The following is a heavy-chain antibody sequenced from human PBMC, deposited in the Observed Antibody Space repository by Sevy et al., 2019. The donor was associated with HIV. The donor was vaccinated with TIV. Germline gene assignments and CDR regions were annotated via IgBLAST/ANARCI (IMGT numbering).Heavy chain of an antibody. D-gene: IGHD3-10*01. CDR1: GFFFNTYN. V-gene: IGHV3-48*02. Sequence: GGSLRLSCATSGFFFNTYNMNWVRQAPGKGLEWVSYISSSSSTIYYADSVRGRFTISRDNAKNSLYLQMNSLRDEDTAVYYCARDFRYYYGSGSYLSLHYWGQGTLVTVSS. CDR3: ARDFRYYYGSGSYLSLHY. CDR2: ISSSSSTI. J-gene: IGHJ4*02.